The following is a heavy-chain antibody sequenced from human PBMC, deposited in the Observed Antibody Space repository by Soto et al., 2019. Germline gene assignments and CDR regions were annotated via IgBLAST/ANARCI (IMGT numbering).Heavy chain of an antibody. Sequence: ASVKVSCKVSGHTLTELSMHWGRQAPGKGLEWMGGFDPEDGETIYAQKFQGRVTMTEDTSTDTAYMELSSLRSEDTAVYYCGKAAPRRFCSGVSGYFDVFDIWGKGTMVTV. CDR2: FDPEDGET. J-gene: IGHJ3*02. CDR1: GHTLTELS. CDR3: GKAAPRRFCSGVSGYFDVFDI. V-gene: IGHV1-24*01. D-gene: IGHD2-15*01.